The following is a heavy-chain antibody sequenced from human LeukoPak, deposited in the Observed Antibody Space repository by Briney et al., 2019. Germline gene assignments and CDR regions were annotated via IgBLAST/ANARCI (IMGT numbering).Heavy chain of an antibody. J-gene: IGHJ4*02. CDR1: GGTFTSYA. CDR3: ARASDIVATIKFDY. D-gene: IGHD5-12*01. Sequence: ASVTVSCKSSGGTFTSYAISWVRQAPGQGLEWMGRIIPILGIANYAQKFQGRVTITADKSTSTAYMELSSLRSEDTAVYYCARASDIVATIKFDYWGQGTLVTVSS. V-gene: IGHV1-69*04. CDR2: IIPILGIA.